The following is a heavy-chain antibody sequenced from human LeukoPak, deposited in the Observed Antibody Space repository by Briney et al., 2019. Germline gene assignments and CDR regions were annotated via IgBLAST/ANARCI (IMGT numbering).Heavy chain of an antibody. J-gene: IGHJ3*02. D-gene: IGHD2-2*01. Sequence: SETLSLTCTVSGSISGYYWSWIRQPPGKGLEWIGYIYTSGSTNYNPSLESRVTVSVDTSKNQFSLDLSSVTAADTAVYYCARQKCTSTSCLTKNAFDIWGQGTMVTVSS. CDR3: ARQKCTSTSCLTKNAFDI. CDR1: GSISGYY. V-gene: IGHV4-4*09. CDR2: IYTSGST.